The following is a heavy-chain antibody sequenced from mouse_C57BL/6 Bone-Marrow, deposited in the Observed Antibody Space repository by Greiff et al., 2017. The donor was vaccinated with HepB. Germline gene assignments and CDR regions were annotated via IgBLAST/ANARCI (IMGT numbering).Heavy chain of an antibody. D-gene: IGHD1-1*01. CDR3: ARDRDYYGSSYGYAMDY. J-gene: IGHJ4*01. CDR1: GFTFSSYA. CDR2: ISDGGSYT. V-gene: IGHV5-4*01. Sequence: EVQLQESGGGLVKPGGSLKLSCAASGFTFSSYAMSWVRQTPEKRLEWVATISDGGSYTYYPDNVKGRFTISRDNAKNNLYLQMSHLKSEDTAMYYCARDRDYYGSSYGYAMDYWGQGTSVTVSS.